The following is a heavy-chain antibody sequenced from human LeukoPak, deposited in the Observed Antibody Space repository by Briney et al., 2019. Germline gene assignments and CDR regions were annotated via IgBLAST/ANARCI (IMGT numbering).Heavy chain of an antibody. D-gene: IGHD5-12*01. CDR2: MNPNSGNT. CDR1: GYTFTSSD. CDR3: ARDVATIDMNYYYGMDV. V-gene: IGHV1-8*01. Sequence: ASVKVSCKASGYTFTSSDINWVRQATGQGLEWMGWMNPNSGNTGYAQKFQGRVTMTRNTSISTAYMELSSLRSEDTAVYYCARDVATIDMNYYYGMDVWGQGTTVTVSS. J-gene: IGHJ6*02.